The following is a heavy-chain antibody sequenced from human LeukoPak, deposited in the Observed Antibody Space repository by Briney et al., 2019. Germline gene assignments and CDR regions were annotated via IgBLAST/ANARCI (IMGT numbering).Heavy chain of an antibody. D-gene: IGHD6-19*01. J-gene: IGHJ4*02. CDR1: GGSISSYY. Sequence: KPSETLSLTCTVSGGSISSYYWGWIRQPPGKGLELIGYIYYSGSTNYNPSLKSRVTISVDTSKNQFSLKLSSVTAADTAVYYCARDRSSGWYGKYYFDYWGQGTLVTVSS. V-gene: IGHV4-59*01. CDR2: IYYSGST. CDR3: ARDRSSGWYGKYYFDY.